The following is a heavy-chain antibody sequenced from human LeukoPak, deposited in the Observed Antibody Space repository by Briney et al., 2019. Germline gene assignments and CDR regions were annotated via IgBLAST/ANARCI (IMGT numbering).Heavy chain of an antibody. J-gene: IGHJ4*02. V-gene: IGHV3-9*01. Sequence: TGGSLGPSCAASGFTFDDYAMHWVRQAPGKGLEWVSGISWNSGSIGYADSVKGRFTISRDNAKNSLYLQMNSLRAEDTALYYCAKDSSSGWYGSDYWGQGTLVTVSS. CDR1: GFTFDDYA. CDR3: AKDSSSGWYGSDY. D-gene: IGHD6-19*01. CDR2: ISWNSGSI.